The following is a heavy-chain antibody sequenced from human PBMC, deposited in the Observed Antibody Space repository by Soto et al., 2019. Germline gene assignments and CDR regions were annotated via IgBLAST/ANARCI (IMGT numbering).Heavy chain of an antibody. V-gene: IGHV3-7*05. D-gene: IGHD6-13*01. CDR3: AKDSIRIAAAGILEYFQH. CDR2: LDQGGGEK. CDR1: EFCFRDYW. Sequence: GGSLRLSCAASEFCFRDYWMAWVRPAPGKGLEWVANLDQGGGEKHYVDSVKGRFTISRDNAKNSLYLQMNSLRAEDTAVYYCAKDSIRIAAAGILEYFQHWGQGTLVTVSS. J-gene: IGHJ1*01.